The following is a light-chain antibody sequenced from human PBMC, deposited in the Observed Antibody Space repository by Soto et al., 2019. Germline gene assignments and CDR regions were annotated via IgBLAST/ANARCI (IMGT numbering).Light chain of an antibody. J-gene: IGKJ1*01. CDR3: QQYNSWPET. V-gene: IGKV3-15*01. CDR1: QSVSSN. CDR2: DAS. Sequence: EIVMTQSPATLSVSPGERATLSCRASQSVSSNLAWYQQKPGQAPRLLIYDASRRATGIPARFTGSGSGTEFTLTISSLQSEDFAVYYCQQYNSWPETFGQGTKVDIK.